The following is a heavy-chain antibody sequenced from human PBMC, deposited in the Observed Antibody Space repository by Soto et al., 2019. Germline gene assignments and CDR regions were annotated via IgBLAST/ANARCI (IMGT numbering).Heavy chain of an antibody. J-gene: IGHJ6*03. CDR1: GGSFSGYY. V-gene: IGHV4-34*01. Sequence: SETLSLTCTVYGGSFSGYYWSWIRQPPGKGLEWIGEINHSGSTNYNPSLKSRVTISVDTSKNQFSLKLSSVTAADTAVYYCARGYQLVPWYMDVCGKGTTVTVSS. D-gene: IGHD6-6*01. CDR3: ARGYQLVPWYMDV. CDR2: INHSGST.